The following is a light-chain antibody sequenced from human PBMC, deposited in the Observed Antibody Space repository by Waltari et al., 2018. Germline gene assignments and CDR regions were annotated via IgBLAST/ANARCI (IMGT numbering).Light chain of an antibody. CDR2: WAS. J-gene: IGKJ2*01. V-gene: IGKV4-1*01. CDR1: QSVLYSSNNKNY. Sequence: DIVMTQSPDSLAVSLGERATIHSKSSQSVLYSSNNKNYLAWYQQKPGQPPKLLIYWASTRESGVPDRFSGSGSGTDFTLTISSLQAEDVAVYYCQQYYSIPYTFGQGTKLEIK. CDR3: QQYYSIPYT.